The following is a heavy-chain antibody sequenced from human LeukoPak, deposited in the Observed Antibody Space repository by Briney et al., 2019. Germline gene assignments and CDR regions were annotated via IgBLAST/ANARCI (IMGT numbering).Heavy chain of an antibody. CDR1: GYTFTSYG. Sequence: ASVKVSCTASGYTFTSYGISWVRQAPGQGLEWMGWISAYNGNTNYAQKLQGRVTMTTDTSTSTAYMELRSLRSDDTAVYYCARDQAVAGYYYGMDVWGQGTTVTVSS. V-gene: IGHV1-18*01. CDR3: ARDQAVAGYYYGMDV. CDR2: ISAYNGNT. D-gene: IGHD6-19*01. J-gene: IGHJ6*02.